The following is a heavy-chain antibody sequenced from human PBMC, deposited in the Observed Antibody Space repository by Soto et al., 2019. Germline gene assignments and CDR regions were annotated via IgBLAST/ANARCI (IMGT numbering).Heavy chain of an antibody. J-gene: IGHJ3*02. CDR1: GYTFTSSG. V-gene: IGHV1-18*01. Sequence: WASVKVSCKASGYTFTSSGISWVRQAPGQGLEWMGWIGAYNGNTNYAQKLQGRVTMTTDTSTSTAYMELRSLRSDDTAVYYCARGTYSGYDYDSFDIWGQGTMVTVSS. CDR2: IGAYNGNT. CDR3: ARGTYSGYDYDSFDI. D-gene: IGHD5-12*01.